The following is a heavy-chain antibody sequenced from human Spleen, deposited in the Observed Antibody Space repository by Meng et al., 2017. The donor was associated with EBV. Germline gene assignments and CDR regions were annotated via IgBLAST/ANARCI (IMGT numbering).Heavy chain of an antibody. Sequence: PGSGSGLVHPSQSLPPPWAVSGGSVRGDVYSCAWIRQPPGKGLEWVGYIYDRGSIYYNPSLKNRVTISVDRSKNQFSLKLNSVTAADTAVYYCAREGVATPGNWYFDLWGRGTLVTVSS. D-gene: IGHD6-13*01. CDR1: GGSVRGDVYS. V-gene: IGHV4-30-2*01. CDR2: IYDRGSI. J-gene: IGHJ2*01. CDR3: AREGVATPGNWYFDL.